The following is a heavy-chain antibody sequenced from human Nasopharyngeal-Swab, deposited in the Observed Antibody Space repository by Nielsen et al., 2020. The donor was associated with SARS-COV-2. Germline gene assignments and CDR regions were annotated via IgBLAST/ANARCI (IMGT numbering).Heavy chain of an antibody. D-gene: IGHD2-2*01. J-gene: IGHJ1*01. CDR2: ISYDGSIK. CDR1: GFTFSSYG. Sequence: GGSLRLSCAASGFTFSSYGMHWVRQAPGKGLEWVTVISYDGSIKYYADSVKGRLTISRDNSKNTVYLQINSLRAEDTAVYYCARPSGVFQLSYGWYLLHWGQGTLVTVSS. V-gene: IGHV3-30*19. CDR3: ARPSGVFQLSYGWYLLH.